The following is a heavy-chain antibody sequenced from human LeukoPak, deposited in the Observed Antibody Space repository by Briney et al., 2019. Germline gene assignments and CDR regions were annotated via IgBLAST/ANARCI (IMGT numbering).Heavy chain of an antibody. J-gene: IGHJ6*02. CDR1: GYTFTGYY. V-gene: IGHV1-2*02. CDR2: INPNSGGT. CDR3: AREDIVVVPAAIYYYCGMDV. Sequence: PEASVKVSCKASGYTFTGYYMHWVRQAPGHGLEWMGWINPNSGGTNYAQKFQGRVTMTRDTSISTAYMELSRLRSDDTAVYYCAREDIVVVPAAIYYYCGMDVWGQGTTVTVSS. D-gene: IGHD2-2*01.